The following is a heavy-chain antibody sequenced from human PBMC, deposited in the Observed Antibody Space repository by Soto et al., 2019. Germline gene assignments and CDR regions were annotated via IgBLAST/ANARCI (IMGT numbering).Heavy chain of an antibody. D-gene: IGHD4-17*01. CDR1: GFAFNNSG. V-gene: IGHV3-30*18. Sequence: LRLSCGASGFAFNNSGMHWVRLIPGKGLEWVAVLSFDGNETHYADSVKGRFTISRDNSKNTLYLQMNSLRTEDAAVYHCVKDRVPGAYGHYYGMDVWGHGTTVTVSS. CDR3: VKDRVPGAYGHYYGMDV. CDR2: LSFDGNET. J-gene: IGHJ6*02.